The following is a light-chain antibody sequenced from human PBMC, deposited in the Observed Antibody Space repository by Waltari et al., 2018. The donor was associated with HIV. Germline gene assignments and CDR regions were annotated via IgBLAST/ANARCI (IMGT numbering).Light chain of an antibody. CDR1: TSNIGAGYD. V-gene: IGLV1-40*01. Sequence: QSVLTQPPSVSGAPGQRVTISCTGSTSNIGAGYDVHWYQQLPGRAPHLLIHGTKNRPGRSPKPLIHGNNKQSSGDHNRFTGSQAGTSASLAITGLQAVDEADYYGQSYDLSLSGSWVFGGGTKVTVL. CDR3: QSYDLSLSGSWV. CDR2: GTK. J-gene: IGLJ3*02.